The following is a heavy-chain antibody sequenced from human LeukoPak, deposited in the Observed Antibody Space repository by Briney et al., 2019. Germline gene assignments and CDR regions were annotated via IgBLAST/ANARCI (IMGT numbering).Heavy chain of an antibody. V-gene: IGHV1-46*01. J-gene: IGHJ4*02. Sequence: ASVKVSCKASGYTFTSYYIHWVRQAPGQGLEWMGMIYPRDGSTSYAQKFQGRVTVTRDTSTSTVHMELSGLRSEDTAVYYCAREQEGVDYWGQGTLVTVSS. CDR3: AREQEGVDY. CDR1: GYTFTSYY. CDR2: IYPRDGST.